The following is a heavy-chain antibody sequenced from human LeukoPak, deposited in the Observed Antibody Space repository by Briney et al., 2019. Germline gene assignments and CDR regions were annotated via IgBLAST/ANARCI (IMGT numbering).Heavy chain of an antibody. CDR2: ISGSGGTK. D-gene: IGHD3-10*01. CDR3: AQVMGVRGAPSDY. J-gene: IGHJ4*02. CDR1: GFTFSSYA. V-gene: IGHV3-23*01. Sequence: GGSLRLSCAASGFTFSSYAMSWVRQAPGKRLEWVSAISGSGGTKYYADSVNDRFTISRDNSKNTLYLQMNSLTAEDTALYYCAQVMGVRGAPSDYWGQGTLVTVSS.